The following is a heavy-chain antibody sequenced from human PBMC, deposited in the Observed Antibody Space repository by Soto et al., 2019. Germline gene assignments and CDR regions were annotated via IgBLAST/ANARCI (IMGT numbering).Heavy chain of an antibody. CDR2: INPNSGGT. CDR1: GYTFTGYY. CDR3: ARGITMVRGVLLDAFDI. D-gene: IGHD3-10*01. J-gene: IGHJ3*02. Sequence: ASVKVSCKASGYTFTGYYMHWVRQAPGQGLEWMGWINPNSGGTNYAQKFQGWVTMTRDTSISTAYMELSRLRSDDTAVYYCARGITMVRGVLLDAFDIWGQGTMVNVSS. V-gene: IGHV1-2*04.